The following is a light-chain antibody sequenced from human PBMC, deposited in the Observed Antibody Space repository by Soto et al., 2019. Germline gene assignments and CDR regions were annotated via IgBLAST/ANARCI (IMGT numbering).Light chain of an antibody. CDR1: SRDVGAFNY. CDR2: DVS. J-gene: IGLJ1*01. V-gene: IGLV2-11*01. Sequence: QSALTQPRPVTGSPGQSVTVSCTGNSRDVGAFNYVSWYQQHPGQAPKFIIFDVSKRPSGVPDRFSGAKSGNSATLTISGFQAEDEADYYCCSYAGTYSCVCGSGTKVTVL. CDR3: CSYAGTYSCV.